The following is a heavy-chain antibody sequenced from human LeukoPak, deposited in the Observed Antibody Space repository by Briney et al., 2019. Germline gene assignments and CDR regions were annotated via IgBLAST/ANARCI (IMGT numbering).Heavy chain of an antibody. CDR2: IIPIFGTA. CDR1: GGTFSSYA. Sequence: ASVKVSCKASGGTFSSYAISWVRQAPGQGLEWMGGIIPIFGTANYAQKFQGRVTITADESTSTAYMELSSLRSEDTAVYYRAREGRYDFTTSWGQGTLVTVSS. CDR3: AREGRYDFTTS. V-gene: IGHV1-69*01. J-gene: IGHJ5*02. D-gene: IGHD3-3*01.